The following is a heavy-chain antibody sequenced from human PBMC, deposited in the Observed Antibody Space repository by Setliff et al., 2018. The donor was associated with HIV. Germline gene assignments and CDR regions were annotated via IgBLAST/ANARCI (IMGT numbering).Heavy chain of an antibody. J-gene: IGHJ6*03. D-gene: IGHD6-6*01. Sequence: PGGSLRLSCAASGFTFSDHYMSWIRQAPGKGLEWVSYISSSGSNKYYAESVKGRFTISRDNSKNTVYLQMNSLRAEDTAVYYCAKYSSSWSYYSYYMNVWGKGTTVTVSS. CDR1: GFTFSDHY. V-gene: IGHV3-11*04. CDR3: AKYSSSWSYYSYYMNV. CDR2: ISSSGSNK.